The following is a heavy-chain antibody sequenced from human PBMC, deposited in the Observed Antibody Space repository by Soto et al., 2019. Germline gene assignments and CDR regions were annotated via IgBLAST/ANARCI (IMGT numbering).Heavy chain of an antibody. CDR1: GGSISSGGYS. CDR2: IYSSGST. CDR3: ARASSYYDSSGYDHDAFDI. Sequence: ETLSLTCAVSGGSISSGGYSWCWVRQAPGKGLEWVSVIYSSGSTYYADSVKGRFTISRDNSKNTLYLQMNSLRAEDTAVYYCARASSYYDSSGYDHDAFDIWGQGTMVTVS. D-gene: IGHD3-22*01. J-gene: IGHJ3*02. V-gene: IGHV3-66*01.